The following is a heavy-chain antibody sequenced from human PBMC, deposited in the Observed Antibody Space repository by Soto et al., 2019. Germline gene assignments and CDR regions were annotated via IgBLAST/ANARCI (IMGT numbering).Heavy chain of an antibody. J-gene: IGHJ4*02. D-gene: IGHD1-1*01. CDR1: GYGFTTYG. V-gene: IGHV1-18*01. Sequence: QVPLVQSGAEVKKPGASAKVSCKGSGYGFTTYGITWVRQAPGQGLEWMAWISAHNGNTNYAQKLQGRVTVTRDTSTSTAYIELRSLRSDDTAVYYCARGRYGDYWGQGALVTVSS. CDR2: ISAHNGNT. CDR3: ARGRYGDY.